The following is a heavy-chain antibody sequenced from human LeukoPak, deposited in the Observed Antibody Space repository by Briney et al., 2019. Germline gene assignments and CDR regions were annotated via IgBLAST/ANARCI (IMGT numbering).Heavy chain of an antibody. V-gene: IGHV3-23*01. CDR3: AKEGPAATPYYFDY. CDR2: ISGSGAKT. D-gene: IGHD2-2*01. J-gene: IGHJ4*02. Sequence: PGGSLRLSCEASGFTFRSYAMTWVRQAPGKGLEWVSAISGSGAKTYYADSVKGRFTISRDNSKNTLYLQMNSLRAEDTAVYYCAKEGPAATPYYFDYWGQGTLVTVSS. CDR1: GFTFRSYA.